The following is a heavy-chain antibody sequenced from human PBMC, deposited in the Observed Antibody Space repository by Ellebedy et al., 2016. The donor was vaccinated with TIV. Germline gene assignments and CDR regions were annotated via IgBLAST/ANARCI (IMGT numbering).Heavy chain of an antibody. V-gene: IGHV3-48*04. Sequence: GGSLRLSXAASGFTFSSYSMNWVRQALGKGLVWVSYISSSSSTIYYADSVKGRFTISRDNAKNSLYLQMNSLRAEDTAVYYCARGMVREPPAYYYGMDVWGQGTTVTVSS. CDR2: ISSSSSTI. D-gene: IGHD3-10*01. CDR3: ARGMVREPPAYYYGMDV. CDR1: GFTFSSYS. J-gene: IGHJ6*02.